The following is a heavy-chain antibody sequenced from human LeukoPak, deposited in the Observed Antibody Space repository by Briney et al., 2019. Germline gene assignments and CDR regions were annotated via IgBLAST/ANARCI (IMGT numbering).Heavy chain of an antibody. Sequence: GGSLRLSCAASGFTFSSYGTHWVRQAPGKGLEWVAVISYDGSNKYYADSVKGRFTISRDNSKNTLYLQMNSLRAEDTAVYYCAKSDVDTTHSYWGQGTLVTVSS. CDR1: GFTFSSYG. J-gene: IGHJ4*02. V-gene: IGHV3-30*18. CDR3: AKSDVDTTHSY. CDR2: ISYDGSNK. D-gene: IGHD5-18*01.